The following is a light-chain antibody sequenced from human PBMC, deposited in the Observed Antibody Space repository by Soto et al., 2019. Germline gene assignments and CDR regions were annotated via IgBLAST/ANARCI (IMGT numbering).Light chain of an antibody. J-gene: IGKJ1*01. CDR1: QGIRND. CDR2: AAS. Sequence: AIQMTQSPSSLSASVGDRVTITCRASQGIRNDLGWYQQKPGKAPKLLIYAASSLQSGVPSRFSGSGSGTDFTLTIRSLQPEDFATYYCQHYNSYSEAFGQGTKVDIK. CDR3: QHYNSYSEA. V-gene: IGKV1-6*01.